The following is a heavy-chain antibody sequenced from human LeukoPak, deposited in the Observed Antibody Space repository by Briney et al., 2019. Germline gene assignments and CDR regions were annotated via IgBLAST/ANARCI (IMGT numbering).Heavy chain of an antibody. V-gene: IGHV3-23*01. Sequence: VGSLRLSRAASGFNFDNYAMTWVHQAPGKGLKGVSALSGSGTSTYYADSVKGRFTISRDNSKNTVYLRVDSLRAEDTAIYYCAKNTAALSFVIDSWGQGTLLTVSS. CDR1: GFNFDNYA. CDR2: LSGSGTST. D-gene: IGHD2-15*01. CDR3: AKNTAALSFVIDS. J-gene: IGHJ4*02.